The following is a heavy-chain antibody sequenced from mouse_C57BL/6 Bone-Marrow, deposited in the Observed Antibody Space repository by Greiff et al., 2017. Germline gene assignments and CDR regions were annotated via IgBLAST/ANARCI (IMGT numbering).Heavy chain of an antibody. CDR1: GYTFTDYN. J-gene: IGHJ3*01. V-gene: IGHV1-18*01. CDR3: ARYDGYDVPFAY. D-gene: IGHD2-3*01. Sequence: VQLQQSGPELVKPGASVTIPCTASGYTFTDYNMDWVKQSPGKSLEWIGDINPNNGGPIYNQKFKGKATLTVDKSSSTAYMELRSLTSEDTAVYYCARYDGYDVPFAYWGQGTLVTVSA. CDR2: INPNNGGP.